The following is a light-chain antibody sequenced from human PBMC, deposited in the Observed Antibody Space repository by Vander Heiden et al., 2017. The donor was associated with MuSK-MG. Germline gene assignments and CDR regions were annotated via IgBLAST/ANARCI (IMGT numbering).Light chain of an antibody. CDR3: QAWDSSTAL. V-gene: IGLV3-1*01. Sequence: SYELTQPPSVSVPPGPTATITSPRRNSGAKHAFWYTQKAGQDPVLVIYQGTKRPSGIPERFSGSSSGNTATLTISGTQAMDEADYYCQAWDSSTALFGGGTKLTVL. J-gene: IGLJ2*01. CDR2: QGT. CDR1: NSGAKH.